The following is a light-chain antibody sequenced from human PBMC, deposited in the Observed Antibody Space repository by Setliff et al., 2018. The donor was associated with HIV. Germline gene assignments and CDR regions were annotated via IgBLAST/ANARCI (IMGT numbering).Light chain of an antibody. V-gene: IGLV2-14*01. CDR3: CSNTGSNTYV. CDR1: NSDIGGYNY. Sequence: LTQPASVSGSPGQSITISCTGTNSDIGGYNYVSWYQQLPGEAPKLIIFQLINRPSGVSDRFSGSKSGNTASLTISGLQAEDEADYYCCSNTGSNTYVFGTGTKVTVL. CDR2: QLI. J-gene: IGLJ1*01.